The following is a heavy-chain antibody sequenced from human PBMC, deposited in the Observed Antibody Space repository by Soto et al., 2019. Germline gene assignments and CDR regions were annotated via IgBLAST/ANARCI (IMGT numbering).Heavy chain of an antibody. J-gene: IGHJ4*02. CDR2: ISSSSSYI. Sequence: GGSLRLSCAASGFTFSSYSMNWVRQAPGKGLEWVSSISSSSSYIYYADSVKGRFTISRDNAKNSLYLQMNSLRAEDTAVYYCARVRGSWVELFDYWGQGTLVTVSS. V-gene: IGHV3-21*01. D-gene: IGHD6-13*01. CDR1: GFTFSSYS. CDR3: ARVRGSWVELFDY.